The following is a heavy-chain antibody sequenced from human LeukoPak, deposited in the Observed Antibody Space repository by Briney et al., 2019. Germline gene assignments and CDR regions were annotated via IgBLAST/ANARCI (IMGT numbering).Heavy chain of an antibody. CDR2: IYYSGST. V-gene: IGHV4-59*12. Sequence: SETLSLTCTVSGGSISNYYWSWIRQPPGQGLEWIGYIYYSGSTNYNPSLKSRVTISVDTSKKQFSLKVSSVTAADTAVYYCARPLKVNYPVQLRPREAFDYSCHGILVNVFS. CDR3: ARPLKVNYPVQLRPREAFDY. D-gene: IGHD5-24*01. CDR1: GGSISNYY. J-gene: IGHJ4*01.